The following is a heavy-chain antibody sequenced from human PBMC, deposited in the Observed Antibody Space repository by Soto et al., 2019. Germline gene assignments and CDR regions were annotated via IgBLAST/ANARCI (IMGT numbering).Heavy chain of an antibody. Sequence: ASVKVSCKASGYTFTSYAMHWVRQATGQRLEWMGWINPNNGNTSYAQKFQGRVTMTRNTSISTAYMELSSLRSEDTAVYYCAREGGYSSSWYFARRNWFDPWGQGTLVTVSS. D-gene: IGHD6-13*01. CDR2: INPNNGNT. V-gene: IGHV1-8*02. CDR1: GYTFTSYA. CDR3: AREGGYSSSWYFARRNWFDP. J-gene: IGHJ5*02.